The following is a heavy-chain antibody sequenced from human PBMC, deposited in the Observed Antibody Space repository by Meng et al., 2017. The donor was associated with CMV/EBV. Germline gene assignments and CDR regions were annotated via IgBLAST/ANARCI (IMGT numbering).Heavy chain of an antibody. CDR3: ARAGSSTGYSYFDY. Sequence: GESLKISCVGSGFMFSVYEMNWVRQAPGKGLEWISYINNSDNTTYYADSLKGRFTTSRDNAKKSLYLQMNSLRAEDTAIYYCARAGSSTGYSYFDYWGRGTLVTVSS. CDR2: INNSDNTT. D-gene: IGHD6-13*01. J-gene: IGHJ4*02. V-gene: IGHV3-48*03. CDR1: GFMFSVYE.